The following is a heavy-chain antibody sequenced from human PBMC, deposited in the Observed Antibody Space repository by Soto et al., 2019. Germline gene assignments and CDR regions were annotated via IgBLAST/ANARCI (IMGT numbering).Heavy chain of an antibody. V-gene: IGHV4-59*01. CDR3: ARVRGATRGGTFDY. Sequence: PSETLSLTCTVSGGSISSYYWSWIRQPPGKGLEWIGYIYYSGSTNYNPSLKSRVTISVDTSKNQFSLKLSSVTAADTAVYYCARVRGATRGGTFDYWGQGTLVTVSS. CDR2: IYYSGST. CDR1: GGSISSYY. D-gene: IGHD5-12*01. J-gene: IGHJ4*02.